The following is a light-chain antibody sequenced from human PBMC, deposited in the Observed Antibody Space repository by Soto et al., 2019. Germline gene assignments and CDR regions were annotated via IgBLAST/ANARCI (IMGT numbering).Light chain of an antibody. J-gene: IGKJ4*01. Sequence: EIVLPQSPATLSLSPGESGALSCRASQSVSSYLAWYQQKPGQAPRLLIYDASNRATGIPARFSGSGSGTDFTLTISSLEPEEFAVYYCQKRSNWPLTFGGGTKVDIK. V-gene: IGKV3-11*01. CDR3: QKRSNWPLT. CDR2: DAS. CDR1: QSVSSY.